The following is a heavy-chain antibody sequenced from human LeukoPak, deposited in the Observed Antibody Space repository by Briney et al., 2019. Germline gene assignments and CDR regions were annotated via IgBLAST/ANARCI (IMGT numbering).Heavy chain of an antibody. CDR3: ATSAGDYRAGHYYYMGV. D-gene: IGHD4-11*01. V-gene: IGHV1-2*02. Sequence: ASVKVSCKTSGYTFTGYYFHWVRQAPGQGLEWMGWINPNTAGTNYAQKFLGGVTLTWDTSISTAYMELNRLTSDDTAVYYCATSAGDYRAGHYYYMGVWGKGTSVTVSS. CDR2: INPNTAGT. J-gene: IGHJ6*03. CDR1: GYTFTGYY.